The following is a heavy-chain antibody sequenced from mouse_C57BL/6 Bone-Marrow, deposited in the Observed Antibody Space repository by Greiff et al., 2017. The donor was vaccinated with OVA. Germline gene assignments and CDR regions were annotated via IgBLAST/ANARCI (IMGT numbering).Heavy chain of an antibody. V-gene: IGHV7-1*01. J-gene: IGHJ3*01. CDR3: ARDARYYGSSWFAY. CDR2: SRNKANDYTT. D-gene: IGHD1-1*01. CDR1: GFTFSDFY. Sequence: EVKLVESGGGLVQSGRSLRLSCATSGFTFSDFYMEWVRQAPGNGLEWIAASRNKANDYTTEYSASVKGRFIVSRDTSQSILYLQMNALRAEDTAIYYCARDARYYGSSWFAYWGQGTLVTVSA.